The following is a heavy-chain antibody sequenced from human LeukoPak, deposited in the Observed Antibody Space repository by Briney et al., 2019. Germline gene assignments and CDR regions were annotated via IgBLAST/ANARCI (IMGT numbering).Heavy chain of an antibody. V-gene: IGHV3-11*01. CDR1: GLTFSDYN. J-gene: IGHJ6*03. Sequence: GGSLRLSCAASGLTFSDYNMRWIRQAPGKGLEWVSSISRSGSTKYYADSVKGRFTISRDNAKNSLFLQMNSLRAEDTAVYYCARVLRYCSGGNCYSGGLGYMDVWGKGTTVTISS. CDR2: ISRSGSTK. CDR3: ARVLRYCSGGNCYSGGLGYMDV. D-gene: IGHD2-15*01.